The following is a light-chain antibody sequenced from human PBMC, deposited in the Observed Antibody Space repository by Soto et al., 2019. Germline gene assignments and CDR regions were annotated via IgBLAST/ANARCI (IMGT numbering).Light chain of an antibody. J-gene: IGLJ1*01. CDR2: AVS. V-gene: IGLV2-11*01. CDR3: SSYAGNYIYV. CDR1: SSYIGPYDH. Sequence: QSALTKPRSVSGSPGQSVTISCTRTSSYIGPYDHVAWYQQHPGKAPKLIIFAVSKRPSGVPDRFSGSKSGNTASLTISGLQAEDEADYYCSSYAGNYIYVFATGTKVTVL.